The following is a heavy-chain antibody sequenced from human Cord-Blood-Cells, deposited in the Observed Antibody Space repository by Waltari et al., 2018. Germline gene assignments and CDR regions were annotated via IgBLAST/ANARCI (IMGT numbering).Heavy chain of an antibody. CDR1: GGSFSGYY. J-gene: IGHJ4*02. Sequence: QVQLQQWGAGLLKPSETLSLTCAVYGGSFSGYYWSWIRQPPGKGLEWIGESNHSGSTNNNPTLKSRVTISVDTSKNQFSLKLSSVTAADTAVYYCARGPPAYYFDYWGQGTLVTVSS. CDR2: SNHSGST. V-gene: IGHV4-34*01. CDR3: ARGPPAYYFDY.